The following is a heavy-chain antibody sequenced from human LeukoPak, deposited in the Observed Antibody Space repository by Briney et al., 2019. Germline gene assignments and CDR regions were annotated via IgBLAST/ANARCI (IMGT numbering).Heavy chain of an antibody. CDR1: GGSFSGYY. V-gene: IGHV3-15*01. J-gene: IGHJ4*02. D-gene: IGHD3-10*01. CDR2: IKSKTDGGTT. CDR3: TTSEITMVRGVIQFYFDY. Sequence: ETLSLTCAVYGGSFSGYYWSWIRQPPGKGLEWVGRIKSKTDGGTTDYAAPVKGRFTISRDDSKNTLYLQMNSLKTEDTAVYYCTTSEITMVRGVIQFYFDYWGQGTLVTVSS.